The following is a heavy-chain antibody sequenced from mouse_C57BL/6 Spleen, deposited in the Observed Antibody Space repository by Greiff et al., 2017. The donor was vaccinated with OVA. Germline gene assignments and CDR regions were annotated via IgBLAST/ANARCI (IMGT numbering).Heavy chain of an antibody. D-gene: IGHD2-2*01. CDR1: GYAFSSYW. Sequence: QVQLKESGAELVKPGASVKISCKASGYAFSSYWMNWVKQRPGKGLEWIGQIYPGDGDTNYNGKFKGKATLTADKSSSTAYMQLSSLTSEDSAVYFCARGYYDAMDYWGQGTSVTVSS. CDR2: IYPGDGDT. J-gene: IGHJ4*01. V-gene: IGHV1-80*01. CDR3: ARGYYDAMDY.